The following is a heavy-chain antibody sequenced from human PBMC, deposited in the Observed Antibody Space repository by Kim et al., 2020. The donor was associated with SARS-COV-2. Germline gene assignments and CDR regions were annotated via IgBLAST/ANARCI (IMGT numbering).Heavy chain of an antibody. CDR2: IYYSGST. V-gene: IGHV4-59*01. Sequence: SETLSLTCTVSGGSISSYYWSWIRQPPGKGLEWIGYIYYSGSTNYNPSLKSRVTISVDTSKNQFSLKLSSVTAADTAVYYCARGGSITMVRGVPPRAFDIWGQGTMVTVSS. CDR3: ARGGSITMVRGVPPRAFDI. D-gene: IGHD3-10*01. J-gene: IGHJ3*02. CDR1: GGSISSYY.